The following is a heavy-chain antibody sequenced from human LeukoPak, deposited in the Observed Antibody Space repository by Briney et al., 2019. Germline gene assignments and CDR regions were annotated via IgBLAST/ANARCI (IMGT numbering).Heavy chain of an antibody. CDR2: MNPNSGNT. D-gene: IGHD5-18*01. Sequence: GASVTVSCKASGYTFTSYDINWVRQATGQGLEWMGWMNPNSGNTGYAQKFQGRVTMTRNTSISTAYMELSSLRSEDTAVYYCARTPRGYSYEDWFDPWGQGTLVTVSS. CDR1: GYTFTSYD. CDR3: ARTPRGYSYEDWFDP. V-gene: IGHV1-8*01. J-gene: IGHJ5*02.